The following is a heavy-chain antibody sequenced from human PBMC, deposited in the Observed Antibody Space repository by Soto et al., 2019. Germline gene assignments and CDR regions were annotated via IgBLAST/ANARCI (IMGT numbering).Heavy chain of an antibody. Sequence: QVQLVQSGAEVKKPRSSVKVSCKASGGTFNIYTIIWVRQAPGQGLEWMGRIIPLLAITNYAQRFQDRVTITANTSTSTAYMGLSILTSEDTAVYYCALGSWSAETFEIWGQGTLVTVSS. D-gene: IGHD6-13*01. CDR2: IIPLLAIT. CDR3: ALGSWSAETFEI. V-gene: IGHV1-69*02. CDR1: GGTFNIYT. J-gene: IGHJ3*02.